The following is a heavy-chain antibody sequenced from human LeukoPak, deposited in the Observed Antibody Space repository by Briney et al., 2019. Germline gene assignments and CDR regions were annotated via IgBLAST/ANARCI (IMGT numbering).Heavy chain of an antibody. D-gene: IGHD3-10*01. J-gene: IGHJ6*03. CDR3: ARGGEELLWFGELLRRVYYYYYMDV. V-gene: IGHV1-8*02. Sequence: ASVKVSCKASGYTFTGYYMHWVRQAPGQGLEWMGWMNPNSGNTGYAQKFQGRVTMTRNTSISTAYMELSSLRSEDTAVYYCARGGEELLWFGELLRRVYYYYYMDVWGKGTTVTISS. CDR2: MNPNSGNT. CDR1: GYTFTGYY.